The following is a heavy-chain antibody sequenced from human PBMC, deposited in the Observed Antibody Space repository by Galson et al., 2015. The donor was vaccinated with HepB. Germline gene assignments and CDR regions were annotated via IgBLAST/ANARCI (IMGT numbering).Heavy chain of an antibody. D-gene: IGHD3-10*01. J-gene: IGHJ5*02. CDR2: IYYSGST. V-gene: IGHV4-59*01. Sequence: LSLTCTVSGGSISSYYWSWIRQPPGKGLEWIGYIYYSGSTNYNPSLKSRVTISVDTSKNQFSLKLSSVTAADTAVYYCARGHHYYGSGSYYNRGLRNWFDPWGQGTLVTVSS. CDR1: GGSISSYY. CDR3: ARGHHYYGSGSYYNRGLRNWFDP.